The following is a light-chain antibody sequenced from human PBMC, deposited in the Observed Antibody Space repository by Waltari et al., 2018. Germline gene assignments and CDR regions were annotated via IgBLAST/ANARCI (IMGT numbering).Light chain of an antibody. Sequence: IVLTQSPGPLSVRPGEMFAVSCRASQTITGSWLTWYHQKPGQAPRLLIYGASNRAPGIPDRFSGSGSGTDFTLTISRLEPEDSAVYYCQQYDGSVVTFGGGTKVEIK. CDR3: QQYDGSVVT. CDR1: QTITGSW. CDR2: GAS. J-gene: IGKJ4*01. V-gene: IGKV3-20*01.